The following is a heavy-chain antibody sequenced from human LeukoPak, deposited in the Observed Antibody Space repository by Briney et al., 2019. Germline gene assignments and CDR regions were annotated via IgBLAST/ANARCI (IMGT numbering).Heavy chain of an antibody. CDR3: ATSRITIFGVVTQTTYYFDY. Sequence: GGSLRLSCAASGFTFSSYAMSWVRQAPGKGLEWVSAISGSGGSTYYADSVKGRFTISRDNSKSTLYLQMNSLRAEDTAVYYCATSRITIFGVVTQTTYYFDYWGQGTLVTVSS. CDR1: GFTFSSYA. D-gene: IGHD3-3*01. CDR2: ISGSGGST. V-gene: IGHV3-23*01. J-gene: IGHJ4*02.